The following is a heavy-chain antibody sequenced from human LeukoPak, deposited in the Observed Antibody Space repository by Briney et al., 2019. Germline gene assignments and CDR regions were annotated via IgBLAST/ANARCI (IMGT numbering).Heavy chain of an antibody. CDR1: QFTFNGSW. J-gene: IGHJ4*02. D-gene: IGHD1-1*01. Sequence: PGGSLRLSCADSQFTFNGSWVNWLRQAPGKGLEWVANMDPTGSQKRYVDSVRGRFTISKDNPGASLYLDMHSLRAEDTAIYCCAIWTSGNYWGQGTLVTVSS. V-gene: IGHV3-7*01. CDR2: MDPTGSQK. CDR3: AIWTSGNY.